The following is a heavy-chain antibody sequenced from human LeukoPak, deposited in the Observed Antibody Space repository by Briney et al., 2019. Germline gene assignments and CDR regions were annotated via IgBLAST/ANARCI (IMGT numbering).Heavy chain of an antibody. CDR1: GFIFNNYA. Sequence: GGSLGLSCAGSGFIFNNYAMHWVRQPPGKGLEWVSGISWNSGTIDYADSVRGRFTISRDNAKNSLYLQMDSLRVEDTAFYYCAKDNRRHYTSGPNPDSLHWGQGALVTVSS. CDR3: AKDNRRHYTSGPNPDSLH. D-gene: IGHD6-19*01. V-gene: IGHV3-9*01. CDR2: ISWNSGTI. J-gene: IGHJ4*02.